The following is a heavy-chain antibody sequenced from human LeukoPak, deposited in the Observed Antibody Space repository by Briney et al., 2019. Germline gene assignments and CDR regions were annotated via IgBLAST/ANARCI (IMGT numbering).Heavy chain of an antibody. CDR1: GFAFSSYW. V-gene: IGHV3-74*01. CDR2: IKSDGSST. J-gene: IGHJ4*02. CDR3: AGDSESGGYSRFEY. Sequence: PGGSLRLSCAASGFAFSSYWMHWVRQAPEKGLVWVSRIKSDGSSTSYAGSVKGRFTISRDTAKNTLYLQMNNLRGEDTAVYYCAGDSESGGYSRFEYWGQGALVTVSS. D-gene: IGHD5-18*01.